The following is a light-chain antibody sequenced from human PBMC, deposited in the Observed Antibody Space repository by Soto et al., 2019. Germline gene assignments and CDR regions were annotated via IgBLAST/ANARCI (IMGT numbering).Light chain of an antibody. CDR2: KAS. Sequence: DIQMTQSPSTLSASVGDRVTITCRASQSISSWLAWYQQKPGKAPKLLIYKASSLESGVPSRFSGSVSGTEFTLTISSLQPDDFATYYGQQYNSYLYTCGQGTKLEIK. V-gene: IGKV1-5*03. CDR1: QSISSW. CDR3: QQYNSYLYT. J-gene: IGKJ2*01.